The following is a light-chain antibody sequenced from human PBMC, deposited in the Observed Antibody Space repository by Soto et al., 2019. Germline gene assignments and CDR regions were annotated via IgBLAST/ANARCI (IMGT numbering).Light chain of an antibody. J-gene: IGKJ1*01. CDR3: QQYNNWLWT. V-gene: IGKV3-15*01. CDR2: GAS. CDR1: QNISSN. Sequence: EIVMTQSPGTLSVSPGERATLSCRASQNISSNLACYQQKPGQAPRVLIDGASTRATGIPARFSGSGSGTEFTLTISSLQSEDFAVYYCQQYNNWLWTFGQGTKVELK.